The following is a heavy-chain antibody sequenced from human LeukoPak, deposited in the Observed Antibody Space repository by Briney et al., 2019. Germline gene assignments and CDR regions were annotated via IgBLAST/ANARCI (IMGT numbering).Heavy chain of an antibody. CDR2: ILYDGGNK. V-gene: IGHV3-30*04. Sequence: GGSLRLSCAASGFTSCTYATHCVRHAPGKGREWGAVILYDGGNKYYADSVKGGFTTSRDNSTNTPYLQMNSLRAEDTAVYYCARDRVVVTQDAIYYYYYYMDVWGKGTTVTVSS. CDR1: GFTSCTYA. D-gene: IGHD2-21*02. J-gene: IGHJ6*03. CDR3: ARDRVVVTQDAIYYYYYYMDV.